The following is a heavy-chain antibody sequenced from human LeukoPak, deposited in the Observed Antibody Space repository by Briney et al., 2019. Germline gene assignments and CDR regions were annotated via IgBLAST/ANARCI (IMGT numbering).Heavy chain of an antibody. V-gene: IGHV1-2*02. J-gene: IGHJ3*02. CDR2: INPNSGGT. Sequence: ASVKVSCKASGYTFTGYYMHWVRQAPGQGLEWMGWINPNSGGTNYAQKFQGRVTMTRDTSISTAYMELSRPRSDDTAVYYCARDFSFSYYYDSSGYPYDAFDIWGQGTMVTVSS. CDR1: GYTFTGYY. CDR3: ARDFSFSYYYDSSGYPYDAFDI. D-gene: IGHD3-22*01.